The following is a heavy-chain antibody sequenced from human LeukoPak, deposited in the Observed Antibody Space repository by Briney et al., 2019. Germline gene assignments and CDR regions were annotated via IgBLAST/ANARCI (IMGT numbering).Heavy chain of an antibody. CDR3: ARVDTTLSYKLDY. D-gene: IGHD1-1*01. Sequence: GGSLRLSCAASAFTVSSNCMIWVRQPPGQGLEWVSVIYSAGSTYHADSVKGRFTISRHNSKNTVYVQMDNLRPEDTAVYYCARVDTTLSYKLDYWGQGTLVSVSS. J-gene: IGHJ4*02. V-gene: IGHV3-53*04. CDR2: IYSAGST. CDR1: AFTVSSNC.